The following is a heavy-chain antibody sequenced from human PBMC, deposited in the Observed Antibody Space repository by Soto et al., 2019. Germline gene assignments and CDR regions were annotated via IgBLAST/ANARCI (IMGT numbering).Heavy chain of an antibody. Sequence: ESLKISCKGSGYNFANYWIAWVRQMPGKGLDWMGIIYPHDSDVRYSPSFEGQVTISADKSINTAYLQWRTLEASDTAMYYCARIQRGSAAAPDYYCGMDGCGKGTKVTVYS. D-gene: IGHD2-15*01. V-gene: IGHV5-51*01. CDR3: ARIQRGSAAAPDYYCGMDG. CDR1: GYNFANYW. J-gene: IGHJ6*04. CDR2: IYPHDSDV.